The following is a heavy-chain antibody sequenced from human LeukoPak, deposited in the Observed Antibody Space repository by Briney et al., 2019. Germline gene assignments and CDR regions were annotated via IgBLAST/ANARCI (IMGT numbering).Heavy chain of an antibody. CDR3: ARGYSSGWYNWFDP. CDR1: GGTFSSYA. J-gene: IGHJ5*02. CDR2: IIPIFGTA. D-gene: IGHD6-19*01. V-gene: IGHV1-69*05. Sequence: ASVKVSCKASGGTFSSYAISWVRQAPGQGLEWMGGIIPIFGTANYAQKFQGRVTITMDESTSTAYMELSSLRSEDTAVYYCARGYSSGWYNWFDPWGQGTLVTVSS.